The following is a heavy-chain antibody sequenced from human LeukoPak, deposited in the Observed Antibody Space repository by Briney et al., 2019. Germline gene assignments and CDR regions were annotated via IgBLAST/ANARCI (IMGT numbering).Heavy chain of an antibody. Sequence: ASVKVSCKASGYTFTGYYMHWVRQAPGQGLEWMGWINPKTGGTSYAQKFQGRVTMTRDTSISTAYMEMRRLRSDDTAIYYCVRNWLLIWFGEVGGLDPWGQGTLVTVSS. V-gene: IGHV1-2*02. CDR2: INPKTGGT. J-gene: IGHJ5*02. CDR3: VRNWLLIWFGEVGGLDP. CDR1: GYTFTGYY. D-gene: IGHD1-26*01.